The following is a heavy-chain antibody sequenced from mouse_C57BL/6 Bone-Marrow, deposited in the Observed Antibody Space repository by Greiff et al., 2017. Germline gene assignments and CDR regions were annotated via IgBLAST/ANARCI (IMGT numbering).Heavy chain of an antibody. CDR1: GFNIKDDY. CDR2: TEPENGDT. V-gene: IGHV14-4*01. J-gene: IGHJ4*01. D-gene: IGHD2-4*01. CDR3: ITSTMITSMDY. Sequence: VQLQQSGAELVRPGASVKLSCTASGFNIKDDYTHWVKQRIEQSQEWSGWTEPENGDTEYASKFQGKATITADTSSNTAFLQLSSLTSEDTAVYYCITSTMITSMDYWGQGTSGTVSS.